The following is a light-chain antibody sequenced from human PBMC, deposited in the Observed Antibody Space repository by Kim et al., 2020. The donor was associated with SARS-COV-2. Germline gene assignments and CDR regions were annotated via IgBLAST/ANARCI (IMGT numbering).Light chain of an antibody. CDR3: QQYNSYRT. CDR1: QSISSW. V-gene: IGKV1-5*01. J-gene: IGKJ2*02. CDR2: DAS. Sequence: LSESVGDRVNITCRASQSISSWVAWYQQKPGKAPKLLIYDASSLESGVPSRFSGSGSGTEFTLTISSLQHDDFATYYCQQYNSYRTFGQGTKLEI.